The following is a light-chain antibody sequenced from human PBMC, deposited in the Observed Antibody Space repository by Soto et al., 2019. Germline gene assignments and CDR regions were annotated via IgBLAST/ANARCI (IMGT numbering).Light chain of an antibody. V-gene: IGKV1-5*01. Sequence: DIQMTQSPSTLSASVGDTVTITCRASQTISRWLAWYQQKPGKAPRPLIYTASTLESGVPSRFSASGSGTEFTLTISSLHPDDFATYYCQEYNNYWTFGQGTKVDI. J-gene: IGKJ1*01. CDR2: TAS. CDR1: QTISRW. CDR3: QEYNNYWT.